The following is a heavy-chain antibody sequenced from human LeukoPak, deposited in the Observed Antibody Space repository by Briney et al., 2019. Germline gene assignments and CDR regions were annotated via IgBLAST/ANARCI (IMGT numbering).Heavy chain of an antibody. CDR3: AKLLAAGYYFDY. V-gene: IGHV3-23*01. J-gene: IGHJ4*02. Sequence: GGSLRLSCAASGFTFSEYAMNWVRQAPGKGLEWVSHITGGGERTYFADSVKGRFTMSRDNSKNTLYPQMNSLRAEDTAVYYCAKLLAAGYYFDYWGQGTLVTVSS. CDR1: GFTFSEYA. CDR2: ITGGGERT. D-gene: IGHD6-13*01.